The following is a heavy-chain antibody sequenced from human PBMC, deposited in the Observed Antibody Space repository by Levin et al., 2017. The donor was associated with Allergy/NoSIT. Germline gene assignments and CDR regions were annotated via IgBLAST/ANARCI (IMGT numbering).Heavy chain of an antibody. J-gene: IGHJ1*01. CDR2: INHSGST. CDR3: ARGPHQKKGRRREIYFQH. Sequence: SETLSLTCAVYGGSFSGYYWSWIRQPPGKGLEWIGEINHSGSTNYNPSLKSRVTISVDTSKNQFSLKLSSVTAADPAVYYCARGPHQKKGRRREIYFQHWGQGTLVTVSS. V-gene: IGHV4-34*01. D-gene: IGHD1-1*01. CDR1: GGSFSGYY.